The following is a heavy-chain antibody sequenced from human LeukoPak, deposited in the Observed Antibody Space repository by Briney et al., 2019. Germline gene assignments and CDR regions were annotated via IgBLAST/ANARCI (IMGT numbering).Heavy chain of an antibody. CDR1: GFTFNNFG. Sequence: GGSLRLSCAASGFTFNNFGMFWVRQAPGKGLEWMAVISYDGDKKDYADSVKGRFTISRDNSKNTLYLQTNSLRAEDTAVYYCARDSSMMATLNYWGQGTLVTVSS. CDR2: ISYDGDKK. CDR3: ARDSSMMATLNY. V-gene: IGHV3-30*03. D-gene: IGHD5-24*01. J-gene: IGHJ4*02.